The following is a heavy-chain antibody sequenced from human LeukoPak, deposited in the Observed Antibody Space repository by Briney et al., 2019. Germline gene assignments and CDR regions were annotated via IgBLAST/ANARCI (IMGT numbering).Heavy chain of an antibody. J-gene: IGHJ5*02. Sequence: TGGSLRLSCAASGFTFSSYSMNWVRQAPGKGLEWIGSIYYSGSTYYNPSLKSRVTISVDTSKNQFSLKLSSVTAADTAVYYCARDPSTTVTTRNWFDPWGQGTLVTVSS. CDR2: IYYSGST. D-gene: IGHD4-17*01. CDR1: GFTFSSYS. CDR3: ARDPSTTVTTRNWFDP. V-gene: IGHV4-39*07.